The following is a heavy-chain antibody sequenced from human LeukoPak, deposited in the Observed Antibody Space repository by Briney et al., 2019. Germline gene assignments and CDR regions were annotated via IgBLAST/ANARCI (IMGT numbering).Heavy chain of an antibody. V-gene: IGHV1-69*04. Sequence: SVKVSCKASGGTFSSYAISWVRQAPGQGLEWMGRIIPILGIANYAQKFQGRVTITADKSTSTTYMELSSLRSEDTAMYYCASSVVPPPFPDYWGQGTLVTVSS. CDR1: GGTFSSYA. J-gene: IGHJ4*02. CDR3: ASSVVPPPFPDY. CDR2: IIPILGIA. D-gene: IGHD2-2*01.